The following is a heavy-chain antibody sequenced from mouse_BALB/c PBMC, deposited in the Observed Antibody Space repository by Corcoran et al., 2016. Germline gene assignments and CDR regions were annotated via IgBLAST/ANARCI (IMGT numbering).Heavy chain of an antibody. CDR2: IDPANGNT. Sequence: EVQLQQSGAELVKPGASVKLSCTASAFNIKDTNMHWVKQRPEQGLEWIGRIDPANGNTKYDPKFQGKATITADTSSNTAYLQLSSLTSEDTAVYYCARWDWYFDVWRAGTTVIVS. J-gene: IGHJ1*01. CDR1: AFNIKDTN. CDR3: ARWDWYFDV. V-gene: IGHV14-3*02.